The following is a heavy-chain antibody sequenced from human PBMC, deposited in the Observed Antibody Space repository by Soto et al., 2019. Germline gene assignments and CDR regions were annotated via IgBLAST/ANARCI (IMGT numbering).Heavy chain of an antibody. J-gene: IGHJ6*02. Sequence: KPSETLSLTCAVYGGSFSGYYWSWIRQPPGKGLEWIGEINHSGSTNYNPSLKSRVTISVDTSKNQFSLKLSSVTAADTAVYYCARGRIAGSGSYYNPYYYYGMDVWGQGTTVTVSS. V-gene: IGHV4-34*01. D-gene: IGHD3-10*01. CDR3: ARGRIAGSGSYYNPYYYYGMDV. CDR2: INHSGST. CDR1: GGSFSGYY.